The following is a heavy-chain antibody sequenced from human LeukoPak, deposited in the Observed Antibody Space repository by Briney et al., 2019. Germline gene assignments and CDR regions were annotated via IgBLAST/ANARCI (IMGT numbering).Heavy chain of an antibody. CDR1: GVSLGSYY. CDR3: ARNHYFDY. Sequence: SETLSLTCTVSGVSLGSYYWSWIRQPPGKGLEWIGYIYYSGSTSYNPSLKSRVSISVDTSKNQFSLKLSSMTAADTAVYYCARNHYFDYWGQGTLVTVSS. V-gene: IGHV4-59*01. CDR2: IYYSGST. J-gene: IGHJ4*02. D-gene: IGHD1-14*01.